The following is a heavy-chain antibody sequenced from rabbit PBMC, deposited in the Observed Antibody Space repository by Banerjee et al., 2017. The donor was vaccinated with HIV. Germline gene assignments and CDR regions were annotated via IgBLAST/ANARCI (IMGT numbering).Heavy chain of an antibody. CDR3: ARGAGSSVYPL. J-gene: IGHJ6*01. CDR1: GLSFSGDYY. D-gene: IGHD8-1*01. V-gene: IGHV1S40*01. Sequence: QSLEESGGDLVKPGASLTLTCTASGLSFSGDYYMCWVRQAPGKGLEWIACISGIVSTNIDYASWAKGRFTISKTSSTTVTLQMTSLTAADTATYFCARGAGSSVYPLWGPGTLVTVS. CDR2: ISGIVSTNI.